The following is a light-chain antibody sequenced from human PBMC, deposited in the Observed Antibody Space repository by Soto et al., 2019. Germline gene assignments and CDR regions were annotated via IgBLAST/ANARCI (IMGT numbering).Light chain of an antibody. J-gene: IGKJ1*01. CDR2: DAS. V-gene: IGKV3D-20*01. Sequence: EIVLTQSPATLSLSPGERATLSCGASQSVSNNYLAWFQQKPGLAPRLLIYDASTWATGIPDRFSGSGSGTDFTLTISRLEPEDFAVYYCQQYGSSPRTFGQGTKVEIK. CDR3: QQYGSSPRT. CDR1: QSVSNNY.